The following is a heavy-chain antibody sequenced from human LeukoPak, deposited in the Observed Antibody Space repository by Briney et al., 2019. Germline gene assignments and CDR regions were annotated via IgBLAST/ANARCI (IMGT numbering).Heavy chain of an antibody. CDR3: AKDGRIAGYLDY. J-gene: IGHJ4*02. CDR1: GYTFISYA. Sequence: GASVKVSCKASGYTFISYAMHWVRQAPGQRLEWMGWINAGNGNTKYSQDFQGRVTITRDTSASTAYMELSSLRAEDTAVYYCAKDGRIAGYLDYWGQGTLVTVSS. D-gene: IGHD2-21*01. CDR2: INAGNGNT. V-gene: IGHV1-3*03.